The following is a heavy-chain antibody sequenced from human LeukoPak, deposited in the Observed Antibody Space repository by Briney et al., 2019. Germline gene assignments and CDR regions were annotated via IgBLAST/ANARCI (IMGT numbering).Heavy chain of an antibody. CDR2: ISSSGSTI. CDR3: ARATWDPNYYYMDV. V-gene: IGHV3-48*03. Sequence: PGGSLRLSCAASGFTFSSYEMNWVRQAPGKGLEWVSYISSSGSTIYYADSVKGRFTISRDNARKSLYLQMNSLRAEDTAVYYCARATWDPNYYYMDVWGKGTTVTISS. CDR1: GFTFSSYE. J-gene: IGHJ6*03. D-gene: IGHD1-26*01.